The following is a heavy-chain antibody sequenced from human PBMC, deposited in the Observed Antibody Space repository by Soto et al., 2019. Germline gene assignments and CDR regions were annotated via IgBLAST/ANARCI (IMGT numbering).Heavy chain of an antibody. CDR3: ASGGVVAAAMDNVAVNY. Sequence: SETLSLTCGVYGGSFSDYYWSWIRQPPGKGLEWIGEINHSGSTNYNSSLKSRVTISVDTSKKQFSLNLSSVTAADTAVYYCASGGVVAAAMDNVAVNYWGQGTLVT. D-gene: IGHD2-2*01. J-gene: IGHJ4*02. CDR2: INHSGST. V-gene: IGHV4-34*01. CDR1: GGSFSDYY.